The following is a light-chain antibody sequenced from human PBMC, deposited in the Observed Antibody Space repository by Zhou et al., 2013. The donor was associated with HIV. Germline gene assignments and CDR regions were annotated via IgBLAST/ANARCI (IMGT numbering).Light chain of an antibody. J-gene: IGKJ2*01. CDR3: MQALQTPNT. V-gene: IGKV2-28*01. CDR2: LGS. CDR1: QSLLHRNGHNY. Sequence: DIVMTQSPLSLPVSPGEPASISCRSSQSLLHRNGHNYLDWYLQKPGQSPQLLIYLGSNRASGVPDRFSGSGSGADFTLRISRVEAEDGWTLYCMQALQTPNTFGQGTRLRIK.